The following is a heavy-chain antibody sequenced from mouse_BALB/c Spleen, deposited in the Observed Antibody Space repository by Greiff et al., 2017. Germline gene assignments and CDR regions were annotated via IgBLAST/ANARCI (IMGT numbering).Heavy chain of an antibody. CDR1: GYTFTSYY. V-gene: IGHV1S81*02. CDR3: TRIYYYGSSYVLDY. D-gene: IGHD1-1*01. J-gene: IGHJ2*01. CDR2: INPSNGGT. Sequence: QVQLQQPGAELVKPGASVKLSCKASGYTFTSYYMYWVKQRPGQGLEWIGGINPSNGGTNFNEKFKSKATLTVDKSSSTAYMQLSSLTSEDSAVYYCTRIYYYGSSYVLDYWGQGTTLTVSS.